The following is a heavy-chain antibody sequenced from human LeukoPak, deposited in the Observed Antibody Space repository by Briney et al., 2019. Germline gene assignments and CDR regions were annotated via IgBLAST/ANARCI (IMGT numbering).Heavy chain of an antibody. J-gene: IGHJ3*02. D-gene: IGHD2-2*01. Sequence: SETLSLTCTVSGGSISSSSYYWGWIRQPPGKGLEWIGSIYYSGSTYYNPSLKSRVTISVDTSKNQFSLKLSSVTAADTAVYYCARWLRPVVPAAQEANVAFDIWGQGTMVTVSS. CDR2: IYYSGST. CDR1: GGSISSSSYY. V-gene: IGHV4-39*01. CDR3: ARWLRPVVPAAQEANVAFDI.